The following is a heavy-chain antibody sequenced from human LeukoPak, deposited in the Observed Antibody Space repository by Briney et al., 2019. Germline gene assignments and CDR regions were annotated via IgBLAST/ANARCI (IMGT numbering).Heavy chain of an antibody. CDR3: ARDQGYYDSSGYYYFDY. CDR2: IIPILGIA. Sequence: VASVKVSCKASGGTFSSYAISWVRQAPGQGLEWMGWIIPILGIANYAQKFQGRVTITADKSTSTAYMELSSLRSEDTAVYYCARDQGYYDSSGYYYFDYWGQGTLVTVSS. J-gene: IGHJ4*02. V-gene: IGHV1-69*10. D-gene: IGHD3-22*01. CDR1: GGTFSSYA.